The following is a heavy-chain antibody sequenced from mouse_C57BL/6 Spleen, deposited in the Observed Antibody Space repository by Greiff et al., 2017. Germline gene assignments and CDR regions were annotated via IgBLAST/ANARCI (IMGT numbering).Heavy chain of an antibody. CDR1: GFSLTSYG. J-gene: IGHJ1*03. D-gene: IGHD4-1*01. Sequence: QVQLKQSGPGLVQPSQSLSITCTVSGFSLTSYGVHWVRQSPGKGLEWLGVIWSGGSTDYNAAFISRLSISKDNSKSQVFFKMNSLQADDTAIYYCASWDEGYFDVWGTGTTVTVSS. CDR3: ASWDEGYFDV. V-gene: IGHV2-2*01. CDR2: IWSGGST.